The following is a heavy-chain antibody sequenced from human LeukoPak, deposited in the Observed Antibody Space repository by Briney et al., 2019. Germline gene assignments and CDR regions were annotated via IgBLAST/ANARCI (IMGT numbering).Heavy chain of an antibody. CDR3: ARSGYTSGTGKFDN. V-gene: IGHV3-23*01. CDR2: ISGRGASK. J-gene: IGHJ4*02. Sequence: GGSLRLSCAVSGLTFNNYAMSWVRQAPGKGLEWVSGISGRGASKYYADSVKGRSTISRDNSKNTLYLQINSLRAEDTAIYYCARSGYTSGTGKFDNWGQGTLLTVSS. D-gene: IGHD6-19*01. CDR1: GLTFNNYA.